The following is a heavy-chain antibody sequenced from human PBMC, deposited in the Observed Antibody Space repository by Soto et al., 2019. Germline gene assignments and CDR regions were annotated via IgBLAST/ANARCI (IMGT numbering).Heavy chain of an antibody. CDR3: ARVMGFSRSSSGYLEY. D-gene: IGHD6-13*01. J-gene: IGHJ4*02. CDR1: GYTFTSYA. V-gene: IGHV1-3*01. CDR2: INAGNGNT. Sequence: QVQLVQSGAEVKKPGASVKVACKASGYTFTSYAMHWVRQAPGLRLEWMGWINAGNGNTKYSQKFQGRVTITRDTSASTAYRELSSLRSEDTAVYYCARVMGFSRSSSGYLEYWGQGTLVTVSS.